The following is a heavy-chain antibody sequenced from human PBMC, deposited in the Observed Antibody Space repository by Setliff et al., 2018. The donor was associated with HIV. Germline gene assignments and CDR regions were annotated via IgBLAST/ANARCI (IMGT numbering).Heavy chain of an antibody. CDR3: ARGYCSSTSCYGIYYFDN. CDR2: FDPEDGET. Sequence: VKVSCKISGYTLTELSIHWVRQAPGKGLEWMANFDPEDGETFYAQKFQGRLTMTEDTSTDTAYMELSSLRSDDTAVYYCARGYCSSTSCYGIYYFDNWGQGTPVTVSS. V-gene: IGHV1-24*01. CDR1: GYTLTELS. J-gene: IGHJ4*02. D-gene: IGHD2-2*01.